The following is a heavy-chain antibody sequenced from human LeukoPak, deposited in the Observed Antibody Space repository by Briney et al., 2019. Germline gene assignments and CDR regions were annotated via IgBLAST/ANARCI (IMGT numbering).Heavy chain of an antibody. CDR2: ISSSGSTR. V-gene: IGHV3-48*03. CDR1: GFTFSSYE. J-gene: IGHJ4*02. Sequence: PGGSLRLSCAASGFTFSSYEMNRVRQAPGKGLEWVSYISSSGSTRTYADSVKGRFTISRDNARNSLYLEMNTLRAEDTAVSYCAREIVSAVAGNFDYWGQGTLVTVSS. D-gene: IGHD6-19*01. CDR3: AREIVSAVAGNFDY.